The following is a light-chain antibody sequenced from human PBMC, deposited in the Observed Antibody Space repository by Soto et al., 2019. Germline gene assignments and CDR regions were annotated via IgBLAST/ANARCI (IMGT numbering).Light chain of an antibody. CDR3: QQYNSYPWT. V-gene: IGKV1-5*01. J-gene: IGKJ1*01. CDR1: QSISSW. CDR2: DAS. Sequence: DIQMTQSPSTLSASVGDRVTITCRASQSISSWLAWYQQKPGKAPKLLIYDASSLESGVPSRFSGSGSGTEFTLTISSLQPDDFATYYCQQYNSYPWTFGQGTKGAIK.